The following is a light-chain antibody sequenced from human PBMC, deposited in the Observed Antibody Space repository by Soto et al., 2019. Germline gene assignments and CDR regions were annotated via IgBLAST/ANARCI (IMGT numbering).Light chain of an antibody. Sequence: DVVMTQSPLSLPVTLGQPASISCRSSQSLVYSDGNTYLNCFQQRPGQSPRRLIYKVSNRDSGVPDKFRGSRSAADFTLKISRMEAADVGLYYCMQDTHGAVFGSGPEYTFGQGTNLEIK. V-gene: IGKV2-30*01. CDR3: MQDTHGAVFGSGPEYT. CDR1: QSLVYSDGNTY. CDR2: KVS. J-gene: IGKJ2*01.